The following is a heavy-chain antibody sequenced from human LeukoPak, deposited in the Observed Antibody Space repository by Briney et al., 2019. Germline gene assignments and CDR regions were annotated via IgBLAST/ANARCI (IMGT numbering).Heavy chain of an antibody. CDR3: AKGPAGTVGNYFDY. CDR2: IRYDGSNK. CDR1: GFTFSSYG. V-gene: IGHV3-30*02. J-gene: IGHJ4*02. Sequence: GGSLRLPCAASGFTFSSYGMHWVRQAPGKGLEWVAFIRYDGSNKYYADSVKGRFTISGDNSKNTLYLQMNGLRAEDTAVYYCAKGPAGTVGNYFDYWGQGTLVTVSS. D-gene: IGHD6-19*01.